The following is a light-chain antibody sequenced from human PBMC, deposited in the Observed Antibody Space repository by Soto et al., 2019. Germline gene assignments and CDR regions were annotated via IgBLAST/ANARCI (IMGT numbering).Light chain of an antibody. J-gene: IGKJ5*01. V-gene: IGKV3-20*01. Sequence: EIVLTQSPGTLSLSPGERATLSCRASQSVSSSYLAWYQQKPGQAPWLLIYGASRRASGVPDRFSGSGSGTDFTLTISGLEPEDFAVYYGHQYDSSPFTFGQGTRLDI. CDR3: HQYDSSPFT. CDR1: QSVSSSY. CDR2: GAS.